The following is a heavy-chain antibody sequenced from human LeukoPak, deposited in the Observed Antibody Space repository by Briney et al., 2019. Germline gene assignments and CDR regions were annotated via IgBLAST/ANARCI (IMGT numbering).Heavy chain of an antibody. J-gene: IGHJ6*02. CDR2: ISGSGGST. CDR3: AKELGYCSSTSCLIAYYYYGMDV. Sequence: GGSLRLSCAASGLTFSSYAMSWVRQAPGKGLEWVSAISGSGGSTYYADSVKGRFTISRDNSKNTLYLQMNSLRAEDTAVYYCAKELGYCSSTSCLIAYYYYGMDVWGQGTTVTVSS. CDR1: GLTFSSYA. V-gene: IGHV3-23*01. D-gene: IGHD2-2*01.